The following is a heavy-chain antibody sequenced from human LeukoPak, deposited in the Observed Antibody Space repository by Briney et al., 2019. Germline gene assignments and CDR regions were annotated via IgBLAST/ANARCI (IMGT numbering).Heavy chain of an antibody. CDR3: ARERNLEIAVAGTIFNY. CDR2: IYSGGST. V-gene: IGHV3-66*01. J-gene: IGHJ4*02. D-gene: IGHD6-19*01. Sequence: GGSLRLSCAASGFTVSSNYMSWVRQAPGKGLEWVSVIYSGGSTYYADSVKGRFTISGDNSKNTLYLQMKSLRAEDTAVYYCARERNLEIAVAGTIFNYWGQGTLVTVSS. CDR1: GFTVSSNY.